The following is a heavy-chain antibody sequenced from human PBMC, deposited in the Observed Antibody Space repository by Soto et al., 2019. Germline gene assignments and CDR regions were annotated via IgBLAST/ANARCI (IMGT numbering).Heavy chain of an antibody. CDR2: VYYSGST. V-gene: IGHV4-39*01. J-gene: IGHJ4*02. CDR3: ARQPRGPGYGERGLYFDY. CDR1: GGSTNSRSDY. D-gene: IGHD3-16*01. Sequence: SETLSLTCTVSGGSTNSRSDYWGWIRQPPGKGLEWIGSVYYSGSTHDNPSLQSRVTISVDTSRNQFSLNLISVTAADTAVYFCARQPRGPGYGERGLYFDYWGQGTRVTVSS.